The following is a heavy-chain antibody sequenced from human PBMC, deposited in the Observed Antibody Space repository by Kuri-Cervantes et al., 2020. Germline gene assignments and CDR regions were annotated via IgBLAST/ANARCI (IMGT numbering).Heavy chain of an antibody. J-gene: IGHJ4*02. D-gene: IGHD4-23*01. CDR1: GYTFTNYG. Sequence: ASVKVSCKASGYTFTNYGISWVRQAPGQGLEWMGWISAYNGNTNYAQKLQGRVTMTTDTSTSTAYMELRSLRSDDTAVYYCSRDPDYGGNSGVDYWGQGTLVTVSS. CDR2: ISAYNGNT. CDR3: SRDPDYGGNSGVDY. V-gene: IGHV1-18*01.